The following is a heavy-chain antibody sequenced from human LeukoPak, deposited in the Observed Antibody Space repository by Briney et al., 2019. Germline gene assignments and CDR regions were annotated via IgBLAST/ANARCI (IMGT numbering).Heavy chain of an antibody. CDR1: GFKFGSFS. V-gene: IGHV3-48*04. CDR3: ARDPESSAFDL. Sequence: GGSLRLSCAASGFKFGSFSMGWVRQAPGKGLEWLSYISSTSTAIYYADSLKGRFTISRDNAKNSLYLQMNSLRAEDTAVYYCARDPESSAFDLWGQGALVTVSS. CDR2: ISSTSTAI. D-gene: IGHD5/OR15-5a*01. J-gene: IGHJ4*02.